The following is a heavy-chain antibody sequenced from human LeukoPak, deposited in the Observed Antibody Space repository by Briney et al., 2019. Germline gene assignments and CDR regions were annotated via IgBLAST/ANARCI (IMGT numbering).Heavy chain of an antibody. D-gene: IGHD4-17*01. CDR2: MYHSGST. Sequence: SETLSLTCAVSGYSMSSGYYWGWIRPPPGKGLEWIESMYHSGSTYYNPSLKSRVTISVDRSKNQFSLQVNSVTAADTAVYYCARDMGYGDYVRLGDYWGQGTLVTVSS. CDR1: GYSMSSGYY. CDR3: ARDMGYGDYVRLGDY. V-gene: IGHV4-38-2*02. J-gene: IGHJ4*02.